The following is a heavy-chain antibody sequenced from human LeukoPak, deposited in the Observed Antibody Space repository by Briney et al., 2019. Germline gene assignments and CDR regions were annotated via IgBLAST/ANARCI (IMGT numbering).Heavy chain of an antibody. Sequence: PTGRSLRLSCAASGFTFSSYGMHWVRQAPGKGLERVAVISYDGSNKYYADSVKGRFTISRDNSKNTLYLQMNSLRAEDTAVYYCATPTGLGYYYGMDVWGQGTTVTASS. CDR3: ATPTGLGYYYGMDV. J-gene: IGHJ6*02. V-gene: IGHV3-30*03. CDR2: ISYDGSNK. CDR1: GFTFSSYG. D-gene: IGHD1-14*01.